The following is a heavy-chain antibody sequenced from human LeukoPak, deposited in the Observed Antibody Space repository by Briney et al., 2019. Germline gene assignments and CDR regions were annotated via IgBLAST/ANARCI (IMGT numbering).Heavy chain of an antibody. CDR3: ARHPSGFTWFDP. V-gene: IGHV3-33*01. J-gene: IGHJ5*02. CDR2: IWYDGSNK. Sequence: PGGSLRLSCAASGFTFSSYGMHWVRQAPGKGLEWVAVIWYDGSNKYYADSVKGRFTISRDNSKNTLYLQMNSLRAEDTAVYYCARHPSGFTWFDPWGQGTLVTVSS. D-gene: IGHD6-19*01. CDR1: GFTFSSYG.